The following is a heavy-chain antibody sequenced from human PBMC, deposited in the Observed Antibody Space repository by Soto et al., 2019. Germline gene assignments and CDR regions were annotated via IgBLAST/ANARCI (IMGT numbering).Heavy chain of an antibody. CDR2: ISAYSGNT. Sequence: QVQLVQSGAQVKKPRASVKVSCKASGYTFPTYGITGVRPAPGQGLEWMGWISAYSGNTNYAQKHPGRLTVTTDTSTNAACMDLGGLRSADTAVYYCARVVKAGDYGDYGRYYFDYWGHGTLVTISS. V-gene: IGHV1-18*04. D-gene: IGHD4-17*01. J-gene: IGHJ4*01. CDR1: GYTFPTYG. CDR3: ARVVKAGDYGDYGRYYFDY.